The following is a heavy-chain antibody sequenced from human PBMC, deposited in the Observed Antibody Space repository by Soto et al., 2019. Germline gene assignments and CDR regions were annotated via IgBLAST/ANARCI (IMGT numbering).Heavy chain of an antibody. CDR2: INPDGSRT. CDR3: ARVAVTTYYFDY. CDR1: GFTFSSYW. Sequence: VQLVESGGDLVQPGGSLRLSCAASGFTFSSYWMHWVRQAPGKGLVWVSRINPDGSRTSYADSVKGRFTISRDNAKNTLYLQMNSLGAEDTAVYYCARVAVTTYYFDYWGQGTLVTVSS. V-gene: IGHV3-74*01. D-gene: IGHD4-17*01. J-gene: IGHJ4*02.